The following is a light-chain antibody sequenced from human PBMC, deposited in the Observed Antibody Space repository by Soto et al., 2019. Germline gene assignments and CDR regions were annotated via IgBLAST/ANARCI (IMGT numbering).Light chain of an antibody. CDR3: CSYAGSYTFEKV. V-gene: IGLV2-11*01. CDR1: SSDVGGYNY. CDR2: DVS. Sequence: QSALTQPRSVSGSPGQSVTISCTGTSSDVGGYNYVSWYQQHPGKAPKLMIYDVSKRPSGVPDRCSGSKSGNTASLTISGLQAEDEADYYCCSYAGSYTFEKVFGGGTKLTVL. J-gene: IGLJ3*02.